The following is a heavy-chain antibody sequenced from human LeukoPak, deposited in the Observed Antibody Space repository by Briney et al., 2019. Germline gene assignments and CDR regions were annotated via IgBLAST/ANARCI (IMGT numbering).Heavy chain of an antibody. CDR1: GGSFSGYY. CDR2: INHSGST. D-gene: IGHD5-12*01. Sequence: PSETLSLTCAVYGGSFSGYYWSWIRQPPGKGPEWIGEINHSGSTNYNPSLKSRVTISVDTSKNQFSLKLSSVTAADTAVYYCARGRWLRPDYYGMDVWGQGTTVTVSS. J-gene: IGHJ6*02. CDR3: ARGRWLRPDYYGMDV. V-gene: IGHV4-34*01.